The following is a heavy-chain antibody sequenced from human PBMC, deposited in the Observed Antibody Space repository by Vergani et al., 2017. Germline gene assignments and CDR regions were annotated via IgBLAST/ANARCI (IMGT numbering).Heavy chain of an antibody. CDR3: ARGLGYCSGGSCYSHNQNAFDI. V-gene: IGHV3-21*01. CDR1: GFTFSSYA. J-gene: IGHJ3*02. Sequence: EVQLLESGGGLVQPGGSLRLSCAASGFTFSSYAMSWVRQAPGKGLEWVSSISSSSSYIYYADSVKGRFTISRDNAKNSLYLQMNSLRAEDTAVYYCARGLGYCSGGSCYSHNQNAFDIWGQGTMVTVSS. D-gene: IGHD2-15*01. CDR2: ISSSSSYI.